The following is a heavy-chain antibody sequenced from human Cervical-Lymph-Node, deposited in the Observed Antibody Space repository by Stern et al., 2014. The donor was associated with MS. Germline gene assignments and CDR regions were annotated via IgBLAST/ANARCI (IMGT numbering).Heavy chain of an antibody. D-gene: IGHD6-19*01. Sequence: VQLVESGGGVVQPGRSLKLSCAASGLTFSNSGMHWVRQAPGKGLQWVAAISYDGGLKYYADSVKGRFIISRVNSKNTLYLQLSSLTTEDTAVYYCAKAQFPAGHIENFQHWGQGTLVTVSS. V-gene: IGHV3-30*18. CDR1: GLTFSNSG. J-gene: IGHJ1*01. CDR3: AKAQFPAGHIENFQH. CDR2: ISYDGGLK.